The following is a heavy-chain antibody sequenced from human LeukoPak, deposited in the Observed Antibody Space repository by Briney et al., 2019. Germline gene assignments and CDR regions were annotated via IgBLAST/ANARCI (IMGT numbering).Heavy chain of an antibody. CDR3: AGLLWASAFDY. J-gene: IGHJ4*02. Sequence: PGGSLRLSCAASGFSFTGYGMHWVRQAPGKGLEWVAVIWYDGSNKYYADSVKGRFTISRDNSKNTLYLQMNSLRAEDTAVYYCAGLLWASAFDYWGQGTLVTVSS. V-gene: IGHV3-30*02. CDR1: GFSFTGYG. D-gene: IGHD2-21*01. CDR2: IWYDGSNK.